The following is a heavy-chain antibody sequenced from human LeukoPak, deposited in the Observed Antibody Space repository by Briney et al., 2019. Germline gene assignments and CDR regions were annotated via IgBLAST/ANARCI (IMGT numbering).Heavy chain of an antibody. CDR2: ISSSSSTI. D-gene: IGHD2-2*01. CDR1: GFTFSNYN. Sequence: GGSLRLSCAASGFTFSNYNMNWVRQAPGKGLEWVSYISSSSSTIYYADSVKGRFTISRDNAKNSLYLQMSSLRAEDTGVYYCARELVVPVAHWGQGTLVTVSS. CDR3: ARELVVPVAH. J-gene: IGHJ4*02. V-gene: IGHV3-48*01.